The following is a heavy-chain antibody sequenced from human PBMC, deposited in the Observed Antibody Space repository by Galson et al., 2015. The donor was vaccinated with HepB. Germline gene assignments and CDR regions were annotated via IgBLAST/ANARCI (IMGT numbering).Heavy chain of an antibody. CDR3: ARSPSGYSSGWLNPYYFDY. CDR2: IYYSGST. J-gene: IGHJ4*02. D-gene: IGHD6-19*01. CDR1: GGSISGHY. Sequence: TLSLTCTVSGGSISGHYWTWIRQTPGKGLDWIGYIYYSGSTNYNPSLKSRVTISVDTSKNQFSLKLISVTAADSAVYYCARSPSGYSSGWLNPYYFDYWGQGTLVTVSS. V-gene: IGHV4-59*11.